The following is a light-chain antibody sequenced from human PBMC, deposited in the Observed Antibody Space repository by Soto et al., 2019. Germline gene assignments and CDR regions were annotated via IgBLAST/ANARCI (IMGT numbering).Light chain of an antibody. CDR3: HQYATSPPT. J-gene: IGKJ1*01. V-gene: IGKV3-20*01. CDR1: QSVSSSY. Sequence: EIVLTQSPGTLSLSPGERATLSCRASQSVSSSYLAWYQQKPGRAPRLLIYGSSSRATGIPDRFSGSGSGTDFTLTISRLEPEDFAVYYCHQYATSPPTFGQGTKVEI. CDR2: GSS.